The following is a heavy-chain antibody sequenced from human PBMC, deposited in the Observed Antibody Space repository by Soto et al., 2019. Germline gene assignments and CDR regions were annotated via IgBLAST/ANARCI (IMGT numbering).Heavy chain of an antibody. CDR2: IWYDGRNK. D-gene: IGHD3-22*01. Sequence: QVQLVESGGGVVQPGRSLRLSCAASGFTFSSYGMHWVRQAPGKGLEWVAVIWYDGRNKYYADSVKGRFTISRENSKNTLYLQMNSLRAEDTAVYYCAGSSCYYFFDYWGDGTLVTVSS. CDR3: AGSSCYYFFDY. J-gene: IGHJ4*01. CDR1: GFTFSSYG. V-gene: IGHV3-33*01.